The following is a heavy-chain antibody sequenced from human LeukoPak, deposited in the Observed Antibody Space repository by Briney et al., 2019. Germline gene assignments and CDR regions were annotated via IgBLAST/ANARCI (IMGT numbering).Heavy chain of an antibody. CDR3: ASDWARYYYDSSGYYTVY. D-gene: IGHD3-22*01. V-gene: IGHV3-23*01. CDR1: GFTFSSYA. J-gene: IGHJ4*02. CDR2: ISGSGGST. Sequence: RPGGSLRLSCAASGFTFSSYAMSWVRQAPGKGLEWVSAISGSGGSTYYADSVKGRFTISRDNSKNTLYLQMNSLRAEDTAVYYCASDWARYYYDSSGYYTVYWGQGTLVTVSS.